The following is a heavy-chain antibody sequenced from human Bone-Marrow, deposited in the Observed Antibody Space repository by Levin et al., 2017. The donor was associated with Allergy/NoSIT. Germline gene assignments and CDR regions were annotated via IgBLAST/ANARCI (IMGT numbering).Heavy chain of an antibody. D-gene: IGHD2-21*01. Sequence: SQTLSLTCAVYGGSFSGYYWSWIRQPPGKGLEWIGEINHSGSTNYNPSLKSRVTISVDTSKNQFSLKLSSVTAADTAVYYCARVVRGEFYYYGMDGWGQGTTVTVSS. CDR1: GGSFSGYY. CDR2: INHSGST. CDR3: ARVVRGEFYYYGMDG. V-gene: IGHV4-34*01. J-gene: IGHJ6*02.